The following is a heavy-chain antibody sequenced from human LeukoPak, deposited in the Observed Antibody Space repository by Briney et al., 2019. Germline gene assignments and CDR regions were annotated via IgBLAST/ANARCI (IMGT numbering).Heavy chain of an antibody. CDR3: ARGYSGSYRLWGDY. CDR2: INPSDGST. V-gene: IGHV1-46*01. CDR1: GYTFTSYY. Sequence: ASVKVSCKASGYTFTSYYMHWVRQAPGQGLEWMGIINPSDGSTNYAQKFQGRATMTRDTSTSTVYMELSSLRSEDTAVYHCARGYSGSYRLWGDYWGQGTLLTVSS. J-gene: IGHJ4*02. D-gene: IGHD1-26*01.